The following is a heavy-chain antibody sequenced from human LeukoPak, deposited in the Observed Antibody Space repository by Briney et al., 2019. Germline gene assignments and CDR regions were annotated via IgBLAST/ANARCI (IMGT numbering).Heavy chain of an antibody. D-gene: IGHD5-12*01. CDR3: ARGPLGRRGYSGYVTFDY. J-gene: IGHJ4*02. CDR1: GGTFSSYA. V-gene: IGHV1-69*05. Sequence: SVKVSCKASGGTFSSYAISWVRQAPGQGLEWMGRIIPIFGTANYAQKFQGRVAITTDESTRTAYTELSSLRSEDTAVYYCARGPLGRRGYSGYVTFDYWGQGTLVTVSS. CDR2: IIPIFGTA.